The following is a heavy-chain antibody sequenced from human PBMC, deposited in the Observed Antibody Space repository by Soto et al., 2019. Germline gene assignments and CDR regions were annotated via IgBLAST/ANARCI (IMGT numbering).Heavy chain of an antibody. V-gene: IGHV4-39*01. Sequence: QLQLQESGPGLVKPSETLSLTCTVSGGSISSSSYYWGWIRQPPGKGLEWIGSIYYSGSTYYNPSLKSRVTISVDTAKNQFSRKLSSVTAADTAVYYCARAGAWFGELLPDYWGQGTLVTVSS. CDR3: ARAGAWFGELLPDY. D-gene: IGHD3-10*01. J-gene: IGHJ4*02. CDR1: GGSISSSSYY. CDR2: IYYSGST.